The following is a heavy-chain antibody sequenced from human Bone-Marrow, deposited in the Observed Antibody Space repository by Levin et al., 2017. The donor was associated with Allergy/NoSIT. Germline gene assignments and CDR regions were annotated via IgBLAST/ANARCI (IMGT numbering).Heavy chain of an antibody. CDR2: IYYSGST. CDR1: GGSISSSSYY. V-gene: IGHV4-39*07. J-gene: IGHJ4*02. CDR3: ARDFRMAGAHDY. D-gene: IGHD6-19*01. Sequence: AGGSLRLSCTVSGGSISSSSYYWGWIRQPPGKGLEWIGTIYYSGSTYYNPSLKSRVTISVDTSKNQFSLKLSSVTAADTAVYYCARDFRMAGAHDYWGQGTLVTVSS.